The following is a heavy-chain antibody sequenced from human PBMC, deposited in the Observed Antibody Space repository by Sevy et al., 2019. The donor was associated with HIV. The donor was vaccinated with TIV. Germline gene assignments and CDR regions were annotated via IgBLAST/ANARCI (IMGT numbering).Heavy chain of an antibody. CDR2: IYYSGST. J-gene: IGHJ6*02. D-gene: IGHD3-9*01. CDR1: GGSISSYY. V-gene: IGHV4-59*01. CDR3: ARESYDILPGSRGMDV. Sequence: SETLSLTCTVSGGSISSYYWSWIRQPPGKRLEWIGYIYYSGSTNYNPSLKSRVTISVDTSKNQFSRKLRSVTAADTAVYYCARESYDILPGSRGMDVWGQGTTVT.